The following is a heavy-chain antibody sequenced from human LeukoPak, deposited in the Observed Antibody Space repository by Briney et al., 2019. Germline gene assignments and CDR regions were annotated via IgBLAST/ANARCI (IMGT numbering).Heavy chain of an antibody. CDR3: ARDFGAGSTMIGFDY. CDR1: GFTFSNYA. Sequence: GGSLRLSCAASGFTFSNYAMSWVRQAPGKGLEWVSVIYSGGSTYYADSVKGRFTISRDNSKNTLYLQMNSLRAEDTAVYYCARDFGAGSTMIGFDYWGQGTLVTVSS. D-gene: IGHD3-10*02. J-gene: IGHJ4*02. V-gene: IGHV3-66*01. CDR2: IYSGGST.